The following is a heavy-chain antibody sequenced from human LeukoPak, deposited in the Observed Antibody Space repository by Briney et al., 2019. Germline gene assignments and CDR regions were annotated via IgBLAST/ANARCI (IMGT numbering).Heavy chain of an antibody. CDR2: ISHGGST. V-gene: IGHV4-34*01. D-gene: IGHD3-10*01. Sequence: SEPLSLTCAVYGGSFSNYHWSWIREPPGEGLEWIGEISHGGSTDCNPSLKSRVTISVDTSKNQFSLKLSSVTAADTAVYYCARAGPGNTFDIWGQGTMVTVSS. CDR1: GGSFSNYH. CDR3: ARAGPGNTFDI. J-gene: IGHJ3*02.